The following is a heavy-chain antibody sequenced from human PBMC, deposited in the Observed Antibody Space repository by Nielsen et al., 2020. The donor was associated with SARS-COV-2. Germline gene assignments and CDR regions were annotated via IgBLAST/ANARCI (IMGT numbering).Heavy chain of an antibody. J-gene: IGHJ4*02. D-gene: IGHD1-14*01. CDR1: GYSFTNDL. CDR2: IYPGDSNT. V-gene: IGHV5-51*01. CDR3: VRNRGADS. Sequence: GGSLRLSCKASGYSFTNDLINWVRQMPGKGLEWMGVIYPGDSNTRYSPSFKGQVTISADKSISTAYLQWTSLRASDTAMYYCVRNRGADSWGQGTLVTVSS.